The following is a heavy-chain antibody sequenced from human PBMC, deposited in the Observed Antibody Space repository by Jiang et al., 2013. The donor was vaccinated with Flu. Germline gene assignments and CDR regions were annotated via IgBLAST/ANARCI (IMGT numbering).Heavy chain of an antibody. D-gene: IGHD6-13*01. J-gene: IGHJ1*01. CDR2: SSSRGRT. CDR1: NGSISLSY. CDR3: ARHPPPAVAAAGTNVPYFQH. V-gene: IGHV4-59*08. Sequence: GPGLVKPSETLSLTCTVSNGSISLSYWSWLRQPPRKGLEWVGYSSSRGRTTYNPSLKSRVTISVDTSKNQLSLQLSSVTAADTAVYFCARHPPPAVAAAGTNVPYFQHWGQGTRVTVSS.